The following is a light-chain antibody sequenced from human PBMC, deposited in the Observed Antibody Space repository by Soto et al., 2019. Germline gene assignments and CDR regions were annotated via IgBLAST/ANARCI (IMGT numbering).Light chain of an antibody. J-gene: IGLJ2*01. Sequence: QSALTQPPSASGSPGQSVTISCTGTSSDVGGYNYVSWYQQHPGKAPKFMIYEVSKRPSGVPDRFSGSKSGNTASLTVSELQADDEADYYCSSYAGSNNPVIFGGGTKVTVL. V-gene: IGLV2-8*01. CDR3: SSYAGSNNPVI. CDR1: SSDVGGYNY. CDR2: EVS.